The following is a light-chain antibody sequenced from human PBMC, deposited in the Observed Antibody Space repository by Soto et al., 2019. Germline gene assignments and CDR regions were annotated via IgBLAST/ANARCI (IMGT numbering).Light chain of an antibody. CDR1: QSVGSS. Sequence: EIVLTHSPGTLSLSPWEIATLSCRASQSVGSSLSWYQQKPGQAPRLLFYGASNRATAIPDRFSGSGFGTDFTLTITRLEPEDFAVYYCQQYGSSPETFGQGTKVDIK. CDR2: GAS. V-gene: IGKV3-20*01. CDR3: QQYGSSPET. J-gene: IGKJ1*01.